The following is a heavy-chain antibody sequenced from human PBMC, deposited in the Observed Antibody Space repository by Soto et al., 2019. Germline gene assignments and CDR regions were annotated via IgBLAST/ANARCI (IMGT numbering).Heavy chain of an antibody. D-gene: IGHD1-26*01. CDR3: ARRYGSAIDY. J-gene: IGHJ4*02. CDR1: GGSISSDSYY. Sequence: PSETLSLTCTVSGGSISSDSYYWGWIRQSPEKGLEWIASISYSGSTNYNPTLKSRLTISVDTSKSQFSLKLSSVTAADTAVYYCARRYGSAIDYWGQGTLVTVSS. V-gene: IGHV4-39*01. CDR2: ISYSGST.